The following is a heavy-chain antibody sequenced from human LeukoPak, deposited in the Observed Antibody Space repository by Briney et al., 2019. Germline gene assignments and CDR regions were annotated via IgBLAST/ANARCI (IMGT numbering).Heavy chain of an antibody. CDR2: IYTSGST. V-gene: IGHV4-4*07. CDR3: ARVARFLEWYYAFDI. CDR1: GGSISSYY. J-gene: IGHJ3*02. Sequence: SETLSLTCTVSGGSISSYYWSWIRQPVGKGLEWIGRIYTSGSTNYNPSLKSRVTMSVDTSKNQFSLKLSSVTAADTAVYYCARVARFLEWYYAFDIWGQGTMVTVSS. D-gene: IGHD3-3*01.